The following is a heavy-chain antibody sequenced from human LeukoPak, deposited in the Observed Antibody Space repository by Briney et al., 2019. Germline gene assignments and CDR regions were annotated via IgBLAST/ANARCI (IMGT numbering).Heavy chain of an antibody. V-gene: IGHV4-31*03. CDR1: GGSISSGGYY. Sequence: PSETLSLTCTVSGGSISSGGYYWSWIRQHPGKGLEWIGYIYYSGSTYYNPSLKSRVTISVDTSKNQFSLKLSSVTAADTAVYYCARGFGTAAGTNNWFDPWGQGTLVTVSS. J-gene: IGHJ5*02. CDR3: ARGFGTAAGTNNWFDP. CDR2: IYYSGST. D-gene: IGHD6-13*01.